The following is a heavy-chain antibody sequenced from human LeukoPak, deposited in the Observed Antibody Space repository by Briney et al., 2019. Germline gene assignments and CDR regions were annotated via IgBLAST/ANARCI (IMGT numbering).Heavy chain of an antibody. D-gene: IGHD6-19*01. V-gene: IGHV4-39*07. Sequence: SETLSLTCTVSGGSISSSSYYWGWIRQPPGKGLEWIGSIYYSGSTYYNPSLKSRVTISVDTSKNQFSLKLSSVTAADTAVYYCARCPDNHSSGWYYFDYWGQGTLVTVSS. J-gene: IGHJ4*02. CDR3: ARCPDNHSSGWYYFDY. CDR1: GGSISSSSYY. CDR2: IYYSGST.